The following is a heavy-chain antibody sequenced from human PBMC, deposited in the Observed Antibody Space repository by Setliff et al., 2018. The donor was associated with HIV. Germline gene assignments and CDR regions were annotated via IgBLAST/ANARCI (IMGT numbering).Heavy chain of an antibody. D-gene: IGHD2-15*01. CDR3: AREQYHFVVDFYYYYGMDV. Sequence: PSETLSLTCTVSGASISSGAYYWSWVRQPAGKGLEWIGHIYTFGDISYNPSLKSRAILSVDTSQNQFSLQLKHVTAADTAIYYCAREQYHFVVDFYYYYGMDVWGQGNTVTVSS. CDR2: IYTFGDI. V-gene: IGHV4-61*09. CDR1: GASISSGAYY. J-gene: IGHJ6*02.